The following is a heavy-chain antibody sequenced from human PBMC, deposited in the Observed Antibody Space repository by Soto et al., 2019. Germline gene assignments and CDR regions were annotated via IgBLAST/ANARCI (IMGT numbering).Heavy chain of an antibody. J-gene: IGHJ6*03. CDR3: ARWMTTVTSGGDYYYYMDV. CDR2: IYYSGST. V-gene: IGHV4-59*08. D-gene: IGHD4-17*01. Sequence: SETLSLTCTVSGGSISSYYWIWIRQPPGKGLEWIGYIYYSGSTNYNPSLKSRVTISVDTSKNQFSLKLSSVTAADTAVYYCARWMTTVTSGGDYYYYMDVWGKGTTVTVSS. CDR1: GGSISSYY.